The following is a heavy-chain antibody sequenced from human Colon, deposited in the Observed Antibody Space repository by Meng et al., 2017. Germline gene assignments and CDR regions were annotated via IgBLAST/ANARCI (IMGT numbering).Heavy chain of an antibody. CDR2: FSFSGNT. V-gene: IGHV4-31*01. J-gene: IGHJ1*01. CDR3: ATTGGTVTGYVLHH. D-gene: IGHD3-9*01. CDR1: TEFIGVWKCC. Sequence: THSLAFKFTTEFIGVWKCCWRWAPQRPWEGLDWLWYFSFSGNTCYNPYLKSLVSISEETSKNQFSLNLRSVTAADTAVYYCATTGGTVTGYVLHHWGQGRLVTVSS.